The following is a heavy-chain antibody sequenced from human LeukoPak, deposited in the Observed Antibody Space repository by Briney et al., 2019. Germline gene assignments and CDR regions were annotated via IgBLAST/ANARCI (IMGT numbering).Heavy chain of an antibody. CDR1: GFTFTNHG. CDR3: ARNFDFYDKGGMDV. CDR2: IWYEGSAT. Sequence: GRSLRLSCAASGFTFTNHGMHWVRQAPGKGLEWVAGIWYEGSATSYAASVKGRFTISRDNSKNTLYLEMNSLRVEDTAVYYCARNFDFYDKGGMDVWGQGTKVSVSS. J-gene: IGHJ6*02. D-gene: IGHD3-22*01. V-gene: IGHV3-33*01.